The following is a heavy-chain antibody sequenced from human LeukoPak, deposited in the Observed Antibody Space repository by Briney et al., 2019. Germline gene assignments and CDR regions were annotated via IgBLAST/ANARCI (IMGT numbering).Heavy chain of an antibody. V-gene: IGHV1-2*02. CDR3: ARDRGFPRGWNAFAHLFDP. CDR1: GYTFTGYY. CDR2: INPNSGGT. J-gene: IGHJ5*02. D-gene: IGHD1-1*01. Sequence: GASVKVSCKASGYTFTGYYMHWVRQAPGQGLEWMGWINPNSGGTNYAQKFQGRVTMTRDTSISTAYMELSRLRSDDTAVYYCARDRGFPRGWNAFAHLFDPWGQGTLVTVSS.